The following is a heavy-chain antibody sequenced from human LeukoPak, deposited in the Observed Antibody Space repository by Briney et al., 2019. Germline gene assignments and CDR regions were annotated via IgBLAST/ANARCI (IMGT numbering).Heavy chain of an antibody. CDR2: ISAYNGNT. CDR1: GYTFTSYG. J-gene: IGHJ6*03. Sequence: ASVKVSCKASGYTFTSYGISWVRQAPGQGLEWMGWISAYNGNTNYAQKLQGRVTMTTDTSTSTAYMELRSLRSDDTAVYYCARNPDLTPYYYYYYMDVWGKGTTVTVSS. D-gene: IGHD1-14*01. V-gene: IGHV1-18*01. CDR3: ARNPDLTPYYYYYYMDV.